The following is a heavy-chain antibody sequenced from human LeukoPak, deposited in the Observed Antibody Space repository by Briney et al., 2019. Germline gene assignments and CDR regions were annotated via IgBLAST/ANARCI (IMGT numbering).Heavy chain of an antibody. CDR1: GFTFSSYA. D-gene: IGHD3-16*02. Sequence: PPGGSLRLSCAASGFTFSSYAMHWVRQAPGKGLEWVAVISYDGSNKYYADSVKGRFTISRDNSKNTLYLQMNSLRAEDTAVYYCARDKAKLSPWGQGTLVTVSS. J-gene: IGHJ5*02. CDR3: ARDKAKLSP. V-gene: IGHV3-30*04. CDR2: ISYDGSNK.